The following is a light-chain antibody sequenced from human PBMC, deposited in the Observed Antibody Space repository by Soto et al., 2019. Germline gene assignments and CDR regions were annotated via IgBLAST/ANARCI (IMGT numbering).Light chain of an antibody. CDR1: STDVGGYIY. J-gene: IGLJ2*01. CDR3: SSYTSSSKIV. CDR2: EVS. V-gene: IGLV2-14*01. Sequence: QSVLTQPASVSGSPGQSITLSCTGTSTDVGGYIYVSWYQQYPGNAPRLIIYEVSNRPSGVSDRFSGSKSGNTASLTISGLQTEDEADYYCSSYTSSSKIVFGGGTKLTVI.